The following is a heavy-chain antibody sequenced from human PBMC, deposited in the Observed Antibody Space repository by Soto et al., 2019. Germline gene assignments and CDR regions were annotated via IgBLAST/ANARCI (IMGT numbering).Heavy chain of an antibody. J-gene: IGHJ3*02. CDR3: ATQSYYYDRSDYAYDAFDI. CDR2: IIPIIGTA. Sequence: QVQVVQSGAEVKKPGSSVKVSCKASGGTFSSYPISWVRQAPGQGLEWMGGIIPIIGTAAYTQKFQGRVTITADKSTGTAYMVLSSLRSEDTALYYCATQSYYYDRSDYAYDAFDIWGQGTMVTVSS. CDR1: GGTFSSYP. V-gene: IGHV1-69*06. D-gene: IGHD3-22*01.